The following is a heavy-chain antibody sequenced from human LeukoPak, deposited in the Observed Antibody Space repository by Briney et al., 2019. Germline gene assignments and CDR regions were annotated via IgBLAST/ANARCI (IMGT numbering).Heavy chain of an antibody. CDR2: ISTNGGST. CDR3: SVVHGYSDGSGYWVQ. V-gene: IGHV3-23*01. CDR1: GFPFSSYA. D-gene: IGHD3-22*01. Sequence: GGSLRLSCAASGFPFSSYAMSWVRQAPGKGLEWVSGISTNGGSTSYADSVKGRFTISRDNPSNTQYMKMNSLGADDTADDYCSVVHGYSDGSGYWVQWGQGTLVTVSS. J-gene: IGHJ4*02.